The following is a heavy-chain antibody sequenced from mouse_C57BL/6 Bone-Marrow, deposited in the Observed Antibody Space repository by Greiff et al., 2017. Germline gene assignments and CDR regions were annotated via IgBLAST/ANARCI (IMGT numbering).Heavy chain of an antibody. CDR2: IRSKSSNYAT. CDR1: GFTFNTYA. D-gene: IGHD2-4*01. V-gene: IGHV10-3*01. CDR3: VRERIYYDYDRVTEAMDY. J-gene: IGHJ4*01. Sequence: EVMLVESGGGLVQPKGSLKLSCAASGFTFNTYAMHWVRQAPGKGLEWVARIRSKSSNYATYYADSVKDRFTISRDDSQRMLYLQMNNLKTEDTAMYYWVRERIYYDYDRVTEAMDYWGQGTSVTVSS.